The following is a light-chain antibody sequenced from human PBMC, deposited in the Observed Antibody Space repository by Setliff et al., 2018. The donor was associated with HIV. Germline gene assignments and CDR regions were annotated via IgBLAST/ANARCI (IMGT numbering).Light chain of an antibody. J-gene: IGLJ1*01. CDR3: CSNTGSNTYV. Sequence: QSVLTQPASVSGSPGQSITISCTGTSGDVGRYNLVSWYQQQPGKPPKLMIYQASKRPSGVSNRFSGSKSGNTASLTISGLQAEDEADYCCCSNTGSNTYVFGTGTKVTVL. CDR1: SGDVGRYNL. V-gene: IGLV2-23*01. CDR2: QAS.